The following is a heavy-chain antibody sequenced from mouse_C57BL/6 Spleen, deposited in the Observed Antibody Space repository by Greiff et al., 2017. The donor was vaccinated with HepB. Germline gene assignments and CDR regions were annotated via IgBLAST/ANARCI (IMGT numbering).Heavy chain of an antibody. D-gene: IGHD4-1*01. CDR1: GYTFTSYW. CDR2: IDPSDSYT. J-gene: IGHJ4*01. CDR3: ARGWAGTRYAMDY. V-gene: IGHV1-59*01. Sequence: QVQLQQPGAELVRPGTSVKLSCKASGYTFTSYWMHWVKQRPGQGLEWIGVIDPSDSYTNYNQKFKGKATLTVDTSSSTAYMQLSSLTSEDSAVYYCARGWAGTRYAMDYWGQGTSVTVSS.